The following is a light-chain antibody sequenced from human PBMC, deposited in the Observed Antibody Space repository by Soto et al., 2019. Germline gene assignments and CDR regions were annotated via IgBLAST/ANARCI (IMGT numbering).Light chain of an antibody. CDR2: GAS. V-gene: IGKV3-20*01. J-gene: IGKJ1*01. CDR3: QQYSSWWT. Sequence: EIVLTQSPGTLSLSPGERATLSCRASQSVSSSYLAWYQQKPGQAPRLLIYGASSRATGIPDRFSGSGSGTDFTLTISRLQPEDFAMYYCQQYSSWWTFGQGTKVEIK. CDR1: QSVSSSY.